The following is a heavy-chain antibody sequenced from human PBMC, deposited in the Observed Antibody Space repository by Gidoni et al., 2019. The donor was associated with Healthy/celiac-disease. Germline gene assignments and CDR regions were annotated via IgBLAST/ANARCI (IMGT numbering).Heavy chain of an antibody. CDR2: ISSSSSTI. D-gene: IGHD1-26*01. J-gene: IGHJ6*02. Sequence: EVQLVESGGGLVQPGGSLSLSCAASGFPFSRYSMNWVRQAPGKGLEWVSYISSSSSTIYYADSVKGRFTISRDNAKNSLYLQMNSLRAEDTAVYYCARDGSTEYYYYGMDVWGQGTTVTVSS. CDR1: GFPFSRYS. CDR3: ARDGSTEYYYYGMDV. V-gene: IGHV3-48*01.